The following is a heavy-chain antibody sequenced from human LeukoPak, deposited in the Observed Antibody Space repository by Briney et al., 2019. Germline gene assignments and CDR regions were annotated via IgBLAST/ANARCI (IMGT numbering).Heavy chain of an antibody. V-gene: IGHV4-59*11. CDR2: IDYHGST. J-gene: IGHJ5*02. D-gene: IGHD2-15*01. CDR1: GGSIGTLY. CDR3: ATASGRSFWLDP. Sequence: SETLSLTCIVSGGSIGTLYWNWIRQVPGKGLEWIGFIDYHGSTKYNPSLKSRVTMSVDTSVDQVSLRLTSVTAADTAIYFCATASGRSFWLDPWGQGRLVTVSS.